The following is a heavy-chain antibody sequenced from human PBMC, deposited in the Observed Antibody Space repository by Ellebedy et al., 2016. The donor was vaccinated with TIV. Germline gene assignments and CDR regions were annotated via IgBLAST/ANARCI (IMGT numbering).Heavy chain of an antibody. J-gene: IGHJ4*02. CDR3: AGDLDV. V-gene: IGHV3-74*01. CDR1: GFTFSNAW. CDR2: INNDGSST. Sequence: PGGSLRLSCAASGFTFSNAWMSWVRQAPGEGLVWVARINNDGSSTNYADSVKGRFTISRDNAESILYLQMNSLRVEDTAMYYCAGDLDVWGQGILVTVSS. D-gene: IGHD3-3*01.